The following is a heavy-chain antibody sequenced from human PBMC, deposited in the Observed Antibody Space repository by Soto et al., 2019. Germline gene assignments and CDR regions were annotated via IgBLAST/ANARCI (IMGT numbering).Heavy chain of an antibody. CDR2: IKSETDGGTI. Sequence: VQLVESGGGLVQPGGSLRLSCAGSGFTFSNVWMNWVRQAPGKGLEWVGRIKSETDGGTIDYAAPVKGRFTISRDDSNNTLYLQMNSLKTEDTATYYCTPLALKYNSDWYPLSDWGQGTRVTVSS. CDR3: TPLALKYNSDWYPLSD. V-gene: IGHV3-15*07. D-gene: IGHD6-19*01. J-gene: IGHJ4*02. CDR1: GFTFSNVW.